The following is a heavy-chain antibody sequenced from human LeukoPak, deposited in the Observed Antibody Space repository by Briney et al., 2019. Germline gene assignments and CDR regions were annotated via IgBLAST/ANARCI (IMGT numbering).Heavy chain of an antibody. V-gene: IGHV3-53*01. J-gene: IGHJ4*02. CDR2: IYSGGNI. CDR3: AGSGDDDSSGYRDY. D-gene: IGHD3-22*01. Sequence: GGSLRLSCAASGFTFSSNYMSWVRQAPGKGLEWVSVIYSGGNIYYADSVKGRFTISRDNSKNTLYLQMNSLRAEDTAVYYCAGSGDDDSSGYRDYWGQGTLVTVSS. CDR1: GFTFSSNY.